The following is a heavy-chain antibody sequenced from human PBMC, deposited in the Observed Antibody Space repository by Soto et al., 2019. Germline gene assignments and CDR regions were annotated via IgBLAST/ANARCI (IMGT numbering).Heavy chain of an antibody. D-gene: IGHD3-16*01. J-gene: IGHJ4*02. CDR3: ARSQRGRTAFTFDY. CDR1: GDSVSNDNYY. V-gene: IGHV4-61*01. CDR2: IYYSGTT. Sequence: SETLSLTCAVSGDSVSNDNYYWSWIRQPPGKGLEWIGYIYYSGTTNYNSYLKSRLSLSVDMSKNQFSLKLASVTAADTAVYFCARSQRGRTAFTFDYWGQGALVTSPQ.